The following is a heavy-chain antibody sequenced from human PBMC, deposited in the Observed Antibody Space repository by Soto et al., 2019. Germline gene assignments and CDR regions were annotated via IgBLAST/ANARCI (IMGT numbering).Heavy chain of an antibody. Sequence: QLQLQESAPGLVKPSETLSLTCTVSGGSISSYYWSWIRQPPGKGLEWIAYIYYSGSTNYNPSLKSRVTISVDTSQNQFSLKLSSVTAADTAVYYCASNLELRWADAFDIWGQGTMVTVSS. V-gene: IGHV4-59*01. CDR1: GGSISSYY. CDR2: IYYSGST. J-gene: IGHJ3*02. D-gene: IGHD4-17*01. CDR3: ASNLELRWADAFDI.